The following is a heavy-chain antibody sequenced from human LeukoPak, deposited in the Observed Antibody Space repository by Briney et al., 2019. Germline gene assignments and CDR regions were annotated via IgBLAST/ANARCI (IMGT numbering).Heavy chain of an antibody. CDR2: ISGSGGGT. V-gene: IGHV3-23*01. CDR1: GFTFSNYA. Sequence: GGSLRLSCAASGFTFSNYAMSWVRQAPGKGLEGVSAISGSGGGTYYADSVKGRFTISRDTSKNTLYLQMNSLRAEDTAIYYCAKDYSGSYYLIDFWGQGTLVTVSS. CDR3: AKDYSGSYYLIDF. D-gene: IGHD1-26*01. J-gene: IGHJ4*02.